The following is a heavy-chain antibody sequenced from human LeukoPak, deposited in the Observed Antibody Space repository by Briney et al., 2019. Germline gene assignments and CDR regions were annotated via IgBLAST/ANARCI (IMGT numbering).Heavy chain of an antibody. J-gene: IGHJ3*02. CDR3: AYSYGYAFDI. CDR1: GVTFSNNW. D-gene: IGHD5-18*01. V-gene: IGHV3-7*03. CDR2: IKQDGSET. Sequence: GSLRLSCAASGVTFSNNWMSWVRQVPGKGLEWVAHIKQDGSETYYVDSVKGRFTISRDNAKNSLYLQMDSPRAEDTAVYYCAYSYGYAFDIWGQGTMVIVSA.